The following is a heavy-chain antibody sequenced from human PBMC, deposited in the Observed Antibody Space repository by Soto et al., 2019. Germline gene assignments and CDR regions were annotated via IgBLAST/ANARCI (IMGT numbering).Heavy chain of an antibody. CDR1: GGTFSSYA. D-gene: IGHD2-2*01. J-gene: IGHJ6*02. V-gene: IGHV1-69*01. Sequence: QVQLVQSGAEVKKPGSSVKVSCTASGGTFSSYAISWVRQAPGQGLEWMGGIIPISDTTNYAQKFQGRVTITADESTSTAYMELSSLRSEDTAVYYCARSQGSSTSLEIYYYYYYGMDVCGQGTTVTVSS. CDR2: IIPISDTT. CDR3: ARSQGSSTSLEIYYYYYYGMDV.